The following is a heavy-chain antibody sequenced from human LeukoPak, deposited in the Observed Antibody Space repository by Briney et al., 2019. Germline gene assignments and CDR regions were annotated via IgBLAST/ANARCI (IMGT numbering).Heavy chain of an antibody. D-gene: IGHD3-22*01. V-gene: IGHV3-7*01. CDR1: GFTFSSYW. CDR2: IKQDGSEK. J-gene: IGHJ4*02. CDR3: ARDYYDSSEFDY. Sequence: PGGSMRLSCAASGFTFSSYWMSWVRQAPGKGLEWVATIKQDGSEKYYVDSVKGRFTISRDNAKNSLYLQMNSLRAEDTAVYYCARDYYDSSEFDYWGQGTLVTVSS.